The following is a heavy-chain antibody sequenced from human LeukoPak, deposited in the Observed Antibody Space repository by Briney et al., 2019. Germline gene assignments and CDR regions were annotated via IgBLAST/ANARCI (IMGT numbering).Heavy chain of an antibody. Sequence: ASVRVSCKASGYTFTGYYMHWVRQAPGQGLEWMGWINPNSGGTNYAQKFQGRVTMTRDTSISTAYMELSRLRSDDTAVYYCARGIPFYYYYMDVWGKGTTVTVSS. J-gene: IGHJ6*03. CDR3: ARGIPFYYYYMDV. V-gene: IGHV1-2*02. CDR2: INPNSGGT. CDR1: GYTFTGYY.